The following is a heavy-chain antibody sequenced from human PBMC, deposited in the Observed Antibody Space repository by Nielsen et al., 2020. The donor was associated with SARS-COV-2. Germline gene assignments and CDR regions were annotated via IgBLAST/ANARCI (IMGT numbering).Heavy chain of an antibody. J-gene: IGHJ6*03. D-gene: IGHD5/OR15-5a*01. CDR2: IDYSGST. CDR3: ARTSTISYYYYMDV. Sequence: ESLKISCTVSGGSVSSIIYYWSWIRQSPGKGLEWIGHIDYSGSTNYNPSLESRVTILVDTSRNDFSLRLSSVTASDTAVYYCARTSTISYYYYMDVWGKGTTVTVSS. CDR1: GGSVSSIIYY. V-gene: IGHV4-61*03.